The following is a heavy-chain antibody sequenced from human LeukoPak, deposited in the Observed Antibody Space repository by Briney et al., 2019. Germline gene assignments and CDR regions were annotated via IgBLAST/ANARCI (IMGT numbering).Heavy chain of an antibody. CDR1: GGSISSSSYY. V-gene: IGHV4-39*01. CDR3: ARLFNYYGSGSPFDY. J-gene: IGHJ4*02. CDR2: IYYSGST. Sequence: SETLSLTCTVSGGSISSSSYYWGWIRQPPGKGLEWIGSIYYSGSTYYNPSLKSRVTISVDTSKNQFSLKLSSVTAADTAVYFCARLFNYYGSGSPFDYWGQGTLVIVSS. D-gene: IGHD3-10*01.